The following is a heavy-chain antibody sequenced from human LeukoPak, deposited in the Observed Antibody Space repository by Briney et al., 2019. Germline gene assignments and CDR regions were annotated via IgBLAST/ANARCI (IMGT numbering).Heavy chain of an antibody. D-gene: IGHD2-15*01. CDR1: GYTFTSYD. J-gene: IGHJ4*02. V-gene: IGHV1-8*01. CDR3: ARVLKTGPAFGY. Sequence: ASVKVSCKASGYTFTSYDINWVRQATGQGLEWMGWMNPNSGNTGYAQKFQGRVTMTRNTSISTAYMELSSLRSEDTAVYYCARVLKTGPAFGYWGQGTLVTVSS. CDR2: MNPNSGNT.